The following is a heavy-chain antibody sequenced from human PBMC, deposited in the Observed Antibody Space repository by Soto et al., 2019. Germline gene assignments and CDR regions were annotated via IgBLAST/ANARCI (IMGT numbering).Heavy chain of an antibody. CDR3: RPTRLDVIAARPLPYYYYGMDV. CDR1: GFTFGDYA. J-gene: IGHJ6*02. Sequence: GGSLRLSCTASGFTFGDYAMSWFRQAPGEGLEWVGFIRSKAYGGTTEYAASVKGRFTISRDDSKSIAYLQMNSLKTEDTAVYYCRPTRLDVIAARPLPYYYYGMDVWGQGTTVTVSS. D-gene: IGHD6-6*01. V-gene: IGHV3-49*03. CDR2: IRSKAYGGTT.